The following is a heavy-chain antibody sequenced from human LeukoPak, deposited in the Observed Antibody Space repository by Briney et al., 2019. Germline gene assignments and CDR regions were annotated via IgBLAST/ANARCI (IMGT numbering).Heavy chain of an antibody. V-gene: IGHV4-59*03. J-gene: IGHJ3*02. CDR2: IYYSGST. CDR3: AKCRRMVDAFDI. D-gene: IGHD3-10*01. Sequence: SETLSLTCTVSGGSISGYYWSWIRQPPGKGLEWIGYIYYSGSTSYNPSLKSRVTISVDTSKNQFSLKLSSVTAADTAVYYCAKCRRMVDAFDIWGQGTMVTVSS. CDR1: GGSISGYY.